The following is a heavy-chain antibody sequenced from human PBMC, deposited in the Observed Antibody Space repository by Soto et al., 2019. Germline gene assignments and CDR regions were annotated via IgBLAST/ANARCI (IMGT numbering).Heavy chain of an antibody. CDR2: IIPIFGTA. V-gene: IGHV1-69*06. Sequence: QVQLVQSGAEVKKPGSSVNVSCKASGGTFSSYAISWVRQAPGQGLEWMGGIIPIFGTANYAQKFQGRVTITADKSTSTAYMELSSLRSEDTAVYYCARDGGTAMVNFKDNWFDPWGQGTLVTVSS. CDR1: GGTFSSYA. D-gene: IGHD5-18*01. J-gene: IGHJ5*02. CDR3: ARDGGTAMVNFKDNWFDP.